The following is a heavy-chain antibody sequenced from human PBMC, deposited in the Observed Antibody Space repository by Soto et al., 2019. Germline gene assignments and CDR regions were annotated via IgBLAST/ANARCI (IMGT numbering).Heavy chain of an antibody. D-gene: IGHD5-12*01. CDR3: AGHVDIVATIMGDWFDP. Sequence: PSETLSLTCTVSGGSISSSSYYWGWIRQPPGKGLEWIGSIYYSGSTYYNPSLKSRVTISVDTSKNQFSLKLSSVTAADTAVYYCAGHVDIVATIMGDWFDPWGQGTLVTVSS. CDR2: IYYSGST. J-gene: IGHJ5*02. V-gene: IGHV4-39*01. CDR1: GGSISSSSYY.